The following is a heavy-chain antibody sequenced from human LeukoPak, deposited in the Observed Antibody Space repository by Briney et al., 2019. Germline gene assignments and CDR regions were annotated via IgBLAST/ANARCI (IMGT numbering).Heavy chain of an antibody. CDR2: ISGSGGST. D-gene: IGHD3-10*01. Sequence: GGSLRLSCAASGFTFSSYAMSWVRQAPGKGLERVSAISGSGGSTYYADSVKGRFTISRDNSKNTLYLQMNSLRAEDTAVYYCAKIPVRGVILPYWGQGTLVTVSS. V-gene: IGHV3-23*01. J-gene: IGHJ4*02. CDR3: AKIPVRGVILPY. CDR1: GFTFSSYA.